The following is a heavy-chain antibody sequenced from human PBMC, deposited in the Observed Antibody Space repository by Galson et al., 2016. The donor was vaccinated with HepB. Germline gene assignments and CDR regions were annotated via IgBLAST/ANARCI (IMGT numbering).Heavy chain of an antibody. Sequence: SLRLSCAASGFTFDDYSMHWVRQFPGKGLEWVALVRWDGAATAYGDSVRGRFTISRDNRNNSLYLQMHSLSSDDTAFYYCVKDLRHRVTGTNGPCHEPNFDHGGQGALVTVSS. D-gene: IGHD1-1*01. J-gene: IGHJ4*02. CDR1: GFTFDDYS. CDR2: VRWDGAAT. CDR3: VKDLRHRVTGTNGPCHEPNFDH. V-gene: IGHV3-43*01.